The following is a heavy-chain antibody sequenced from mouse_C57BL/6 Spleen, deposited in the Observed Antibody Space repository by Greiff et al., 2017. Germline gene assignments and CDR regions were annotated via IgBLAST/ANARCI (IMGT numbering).Heavy chain of an antibody. CDR3: ARRYGICYWFAY. V-gene: IGHV1-55*01. CDR1: GYTFTSYW. D-gene: IGHD1-1*01. CDR2: IYPGSGGT. J-gene: IGHJ3*01. Sequence: VQLQQSGAELVKPGASVKMSCKASGYTFTSYWITWVKQRPGQGLEWIGDIYPGSGGTNYNEKFKGKATLTVDTSSSTAYMQLSSLTSEDSAVYYCARRYGICYWFAYWGQGTLVTVSA.